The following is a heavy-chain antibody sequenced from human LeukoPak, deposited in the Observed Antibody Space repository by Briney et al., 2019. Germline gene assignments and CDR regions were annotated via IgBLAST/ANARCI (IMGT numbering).Heavy chain of an antibody. D-gene: IGHD5-12*01. CDR1: GFSFGSYPMSSYA. CDR3: AKDRLGVPGSGYEGT. CDR2: IDGSGSGT. V-gene: IGHV3-23*01. Sequence: PGGSLRLSCEASGFSFGSYPMSSYAMSWVRQAPGKGLEWLSGIDGSGSGTYYADSVKGRFIISRDNSKNTLYLQMNSLRAEDTAVYYCAKDRLGVPGSGYEGTWGQGTLVTVSS. J-gene: IGHJ5*02.